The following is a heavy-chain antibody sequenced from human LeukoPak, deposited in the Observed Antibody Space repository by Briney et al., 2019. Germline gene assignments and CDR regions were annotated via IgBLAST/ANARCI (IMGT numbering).Heavy chain of an antibody. CDR3: ARARVGCTNYAFDI. CDR2: VSTSGGST. D-gene: IGHD2-8*01. Sequence: GGSLRLSCAASGLTFSRYAMSWVRQAPGKGLEWVSGVSTSGGSTYYADSVKGRFTISRDNSKNTPHLQMNSLRAEDTAVYYCARARVGCTNYAFDIWGQGTMVTVSS. CDR1: GLTFSRYA. J-gene: IGHJ3*02. V-gene: IGHV3-23*01.